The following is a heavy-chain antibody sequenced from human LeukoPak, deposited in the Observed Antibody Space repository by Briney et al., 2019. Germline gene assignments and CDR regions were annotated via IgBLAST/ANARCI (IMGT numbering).Heavy chain of an antibody. CDR2: MSPHNGGR. V-gene: IGHV1-18*01. Sequence: ASVKVCCKASGYDFVSYGISWVRQAPGQGLEWMAWMSPHNGGRKFAERIQDRVTLSTDTSTNTAYMDLRSLRSDDTGIYYCARDRGYSPDTFDVWGQGTTVIVSS. CDR1: GYDFVSYG. CDR3: ARDRGYSPDTFDV. J-gene: IGHJ3*01. D-gene: IGHD3-22*01.